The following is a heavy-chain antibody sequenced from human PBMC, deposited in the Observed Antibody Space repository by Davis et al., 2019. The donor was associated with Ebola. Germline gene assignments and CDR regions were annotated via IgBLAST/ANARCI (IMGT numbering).Heavy chain of an antibody. CDR1: GYSMTNGYY. Sequence: PGGSLRLSCAVSGYSMTNGYYWAWIRQPPGKGLEWIGSIYHSGSTYYNSSLKSRATISTDTPKNHFSLNLRSVTAADTAVYYCARCGGTGDPKNVVVVGVFDNWGQGTLVTVSS. CDR2: IYHSGST. D-gene: IGHD2-15*01. J-gene: IGHJ4*02. CDR3: ARCGGTGDPKNVVVVGVFDN. V-gene: IGHV4-38-2*01.